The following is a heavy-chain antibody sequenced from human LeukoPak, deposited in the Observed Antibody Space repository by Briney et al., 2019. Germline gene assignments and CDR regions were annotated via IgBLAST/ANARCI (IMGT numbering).Heavy chain of an antibody. Sequence: PGRSLRLSCAASGFTFSSYGMHWVRQAPGKGLEWVAVIWCDGSNKYYADSVKGRFTISRDNSKNTLYLQMNSLRAEDTAVYYCAREGGDIVVVPAAGWFDPWGQGTLVTVSS. CDR1: GFTFSSYG. J-gene: IGHJ5*02. V-gene: IGHV3-33*01. CDR2: IWCDGSNK. CDR3: AREGGDIVVVPAAGWFDP. D-gene: IGHD2-2*01.